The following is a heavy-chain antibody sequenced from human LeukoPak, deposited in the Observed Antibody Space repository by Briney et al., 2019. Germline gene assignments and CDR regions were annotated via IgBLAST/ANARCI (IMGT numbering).Heavy chain of an antibody. D-gene: IGHD5-18*01. Sequence: GGSLRLSCTASGFTFSDYYMSWIRQAPGKGLEWISDISDSGDSIYYTDSVKGRFTISRDNAKSSLYLQMNSLRAEDTAVYYCARDLSGVTGYTYGRGIDYWGQGTLVTVSS. V-gene: IGHV3-11*01. CDR3: ARDLSGVTGYTYGRGIDY. J-gene: IGHJ4*02. CDR2: ISDSGDSI. CDR1: GFTFSDYY.